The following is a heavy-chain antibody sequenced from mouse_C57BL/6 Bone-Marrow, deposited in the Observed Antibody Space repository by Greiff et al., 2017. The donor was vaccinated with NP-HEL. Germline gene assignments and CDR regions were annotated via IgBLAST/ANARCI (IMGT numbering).Heavy chain of an antibody. D-gene: IGHD1-1*01. CDR1: GYTFTSYG. J-gene: IGHJ1*03. V-gene: IGHV1-81*01. CDR2: IYPRSGNT. Sequence: VQLQQSGAELARPGASVKLSCKASGYTFTSYGISWVKQRTGQGLEWIGEIYPRSGNTYYNEKFKGKATLTADKSSSTAYMELRSLTSEDSAVYFCAKGWAYYYGSHWYFDVWGTGTTVTVSS. CDR3: AKGWAYYYGSHWYFDV.